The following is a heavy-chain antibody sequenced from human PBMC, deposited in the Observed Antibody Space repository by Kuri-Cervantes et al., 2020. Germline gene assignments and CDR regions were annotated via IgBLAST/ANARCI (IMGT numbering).Heavy chain of an antibody. CDR3: AKERSVTTGYYFDY. CDR1: GFTFSDYY. J-gene: IGHJ4*02. CDR2: ISSSGSTI. D-gene: IGHD4-17*01. V-gene: IGHV3-11*01. Sequence: GGSLRLSCAASGFTFSDYYMSWIRQAPGKGLEWVSYISSSGSTIYYADSVKGRFTISRDNAKNSLYLQMNSLRAEDTALYYCAKERSVTTGYYFDYWGQGTLVTVSS.